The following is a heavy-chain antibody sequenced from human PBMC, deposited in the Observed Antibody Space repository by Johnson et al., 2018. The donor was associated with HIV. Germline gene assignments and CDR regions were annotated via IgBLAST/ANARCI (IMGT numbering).Heavy chain of an antibody. Sequence: QVQLVESGGGVVQPGGSLRLSCAASGFTVSNNYMSWVRQAPGKGLEWVAVISFDGSKKYHADSVKGRFTISRDNSKSTLYLQMNSQRAEDTAVYYWARDLNHGDTGGGAFDIWGQGTMVTVSS. CDR1: GFTVSNNY. J-gene: IGHJ3*02. CDR2: ISFDGSKK. CDR3: ARDLNHGDTGGGAFDI. D-gene: IGHD1-14*01. V-gene: IGHV3-30*03.